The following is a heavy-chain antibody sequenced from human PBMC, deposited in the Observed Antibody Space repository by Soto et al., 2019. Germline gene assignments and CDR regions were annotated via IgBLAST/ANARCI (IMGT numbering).Heavy chain of an antibody. CDR3: ARNFGYSSGWYRFRWFDP. D-gene: IGHD6-19*01. CDR1: GFSLSNARMG. Sequence: QVTLKESGPVLVKPTETLTLTCTVSGFSLSNARMGVSWIRQPPGKALEWLAHIFSNDEKSYSTSLKSRLTISKDTSKSQVVLTMTNMDPVDTATYYCARNFGYSSGWYRFRWFDPWGQGTLVTVSS. V-gene: IGHV2-26*01. CDR2: IFSNDEK. J-gene: IGHJ5*02.